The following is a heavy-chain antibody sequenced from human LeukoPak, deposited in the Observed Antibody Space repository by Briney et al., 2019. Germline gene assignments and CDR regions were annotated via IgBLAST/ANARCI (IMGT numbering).Heavy chain of an antibody. Sequence: SQTLSLTCAISGDSVSSNSVTWNWIRQSPSRGLEWLGRTYYGSTWYNDYAVSVRGRITVNPDTSKNQFSLHLNSVTPEDTAVYYCARVGQQLVHNAFDIWGQGTMVTVSS. D-gene: IGHD6-13*01. CDR3: ARVGQQLVHNAFDI. CDR2: TYYGSTWYN. CDR1: GDSVSSNSVT. V-gene: IGHV6-1*01. J-gene: IGHJ3*02.